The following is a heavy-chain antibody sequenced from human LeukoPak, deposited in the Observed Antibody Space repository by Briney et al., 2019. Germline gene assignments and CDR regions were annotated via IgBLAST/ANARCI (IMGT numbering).Heavy chain of an antibody. D-gene: IGHD6-13*01. J-gene: IGHJ4*02. V-gene: IGHV1-2*04. CDR1: GYTLTELS. CDR3: ARGLGAASAVTIDY. Sequence: GSVKVSCKVSGYTLTELSMHWVRQAPGQGLEWMGWINPNSGGTNYAQKFQGWVTMTRDTSISTAYMELSRLRSDNPAVYFCARGLGAASAVTIDYWGQGTLVTVSS. CDR2: INPNSGGT.